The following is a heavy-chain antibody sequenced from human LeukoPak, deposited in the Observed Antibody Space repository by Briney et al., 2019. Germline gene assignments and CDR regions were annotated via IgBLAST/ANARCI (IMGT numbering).Heavy chain of an antibody. CDR3: ARIFVYCSGDSRYWGWFDP. Sequence: SETLSLTCTVSGGSIRSTSYYWGWIRQPPGEGLEWIGSIYYSGNTYYNPSLKSRVTISVDTSKNQFSLKLSSVTAADTAVYYCARIFVYCSGDSRYWGWFDPWGQGTLVTVSS. CDR2: IYYSGNT. D-gene: IGHD2-15*01. V-gene: IGHV4-39*07. CDR1: GGSIRSTSYY. J-gene: IGHJ5*02.